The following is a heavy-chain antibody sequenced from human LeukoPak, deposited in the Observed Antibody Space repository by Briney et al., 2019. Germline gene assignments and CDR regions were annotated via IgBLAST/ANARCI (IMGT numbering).Heavy chain of an antibody. D-gene: IGHD2-8*01. CDR1: GDFVSSDSYY. Sequence: SSETLSLTCTVSGDFVSSDSYYWSWIRQPPGKGLEWIGYIYYSVTTNYNPSLKSRVTISIDTSKNQFSLRLSSVTAADTAVYYCARDVYCINGVCYSAFDIWGQGTMVSVSS. V-gene: IGHV4-61*01. CDR3: ARDVYCINGVCYSAFDI. J-gene: IGHJ3*02. CDR2: IYYSVTT.